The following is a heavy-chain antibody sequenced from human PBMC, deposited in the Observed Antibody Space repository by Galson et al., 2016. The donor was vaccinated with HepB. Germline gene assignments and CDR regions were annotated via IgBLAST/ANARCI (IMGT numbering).Heavy chain of an antibody. D-gene: IGHD2-15*01. CDR3: ARQRVVVIGAAGYNWFDP. CDR1: SDSVSSNSYY. V-gene: IGHV4-39*01. J-gene: IGHJ5*02. CDR2: IYYRGIT. Sequence: LSLTCSVSSDSVSSNSYYWGWIRQPPGKGLEWIGSIYYRGITYYNSSFKSRVTISVDTSKNQFSLQLSSVTAADTAVYYCARQRVVVIGAAGYNWFDPWGQGTLVTVSS.